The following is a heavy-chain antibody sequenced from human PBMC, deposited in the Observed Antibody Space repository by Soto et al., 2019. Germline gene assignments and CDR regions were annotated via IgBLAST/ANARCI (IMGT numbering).Heavy chain of an antibody. CDR3: ARTRDFWSGNDAFDI. V-gene: IGHV4-39*07. Sequence: PSETLALTCTVSGGSISSSNYYWGWIRQPPGKGLEWIGSIYYSGSTYYNPSLRSRVTISVDTSKNQFSLKLSSVTAADTAVYFCARTRDFWSGNDAFDIWGQGTMVTVSS. J-gene: IGHJ3*02. CDR2: IYYSGST. D-gene: IGHD3-3*01. CDR1: GGSISSSNYY.